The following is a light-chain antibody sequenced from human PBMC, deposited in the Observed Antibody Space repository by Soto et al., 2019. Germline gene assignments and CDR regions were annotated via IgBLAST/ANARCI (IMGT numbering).Light chain of an antibody. Sequence: QSALTQPASVSGSPGQSITISCTGTSSDFGGYDYVSWYQQHPGKAPKLMIYDVSNRPSGVSNRFSGSKSGNTASLTISGLQAEDEADYYRSSYTGISTLVYVFGTGIKVTVL. CDR1: SSDFGGYDY. J-gene: IGLJ1*01. CDR2: DVS. V-gene: IGLV2-14*01. CDR3: SSYTGISTLVYV.